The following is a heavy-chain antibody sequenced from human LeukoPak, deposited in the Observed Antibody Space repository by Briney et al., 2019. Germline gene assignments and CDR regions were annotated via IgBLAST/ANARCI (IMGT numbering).Heavy chain of an antibody. CDR3: AGGRCRNRGCRPYFDY. CDR1: GDSISNYY. CDR2: IYYSEST. D-gene: IGHD2/OR15-2a*01. J-gene: IGHJ4*02. V-gene: IGHV4-59*01. Sequence: PSETLSLNCTVSGDSISNYYWSCIRQPPGKGLEWIGYIYYSESTNYNPSLKSRVTISTDTPKRQFSLNLRSVTAEDTGIYYCAGGRCRNRGCRPYFDYWGQGTQVTVCS.